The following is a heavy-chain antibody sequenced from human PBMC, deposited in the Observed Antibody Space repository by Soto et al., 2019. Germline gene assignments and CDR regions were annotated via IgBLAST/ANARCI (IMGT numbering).Heavy chain of an antibody. Sequence: QVHLVQSGAEVKKPGASVKVSCKTSGYNFTNNGIHWVRQAPGQRLEWMGWVNAGNDNTKWSREFQGRLTLTKDTSATTAYMELSSLTSEDTAIYFCAREVPYGYSRFDYWGQGTLVTVSS. D-gene: IGHD5-18*01. CDR1: GYNFTNNG. CDR2: VNAGNDNT. J-gene: IGHJ4*02. V-gene: IGHV1-3*01. CDR3: AREVPYGYSRFDY.